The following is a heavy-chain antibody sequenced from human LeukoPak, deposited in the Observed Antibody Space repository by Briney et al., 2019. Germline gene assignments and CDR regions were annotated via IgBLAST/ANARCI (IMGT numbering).Heavy chain of an antibody. CDR2: ISAYNGNT. CDR1: GYTFTSYG. D-gene: IGHD1-26*01. CDR3: ARHSHPGWEGTKTRKYYFDY. J-gene: IGHJ4*02. V-gene: IGHV1-18*01. Sequence: APVKVSCKASGYTFTSYGISWVRQAPGQGLEWMGWISAYNGNTNYAQKLQGRVTMTTDTSTSTAYMELRSLRSDDTAVYYCARHSHPGWEGTKTRKYYFDYWGQGTLVTVSS.